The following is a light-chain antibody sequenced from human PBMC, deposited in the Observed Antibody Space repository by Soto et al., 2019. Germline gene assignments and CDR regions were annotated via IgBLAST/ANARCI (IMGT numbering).Light chain of an antibody. J-gene: IGLJ2*01. CDR3: QSYDSSLSGTGV. V-gene: IGLV1-40*01. CDR2: GNN. CDR1: SSHIGAGDD. Sequence: QSVLTQPPSVSGAPGQRVTITCTGSSSHIGAGDDVHWYQQLKGTAHKILIYGNNNRPSGVPDRFSGSKSGTSASLAITGLHAEDEGDYDGQSYDSSLSGTGVFGGGTKLTVL.